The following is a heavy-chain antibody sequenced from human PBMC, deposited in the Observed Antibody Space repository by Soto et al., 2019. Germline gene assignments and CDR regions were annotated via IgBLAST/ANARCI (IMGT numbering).Heavy chain of an antibody. J-gene: IGHJ4*02. V-gene: IGHV3-30*18. CDR3: AKDLAAVAGTGALDY. D-gene: IGHD6-19*01. Sequence: QVQLVESGGGVVQPGRSLRLSCAASGFTFSSYGMHWVRQAPGKGLAWVAVISYDGSNKYYADSVKGRFTISRDNSNNTLYLQMNSLIAEDTAVYYCAKDLAAVAGTGALDYWGQGTLVTVSS. CDR2: ISYDGSNK. CDR1: GFTFSSYG.